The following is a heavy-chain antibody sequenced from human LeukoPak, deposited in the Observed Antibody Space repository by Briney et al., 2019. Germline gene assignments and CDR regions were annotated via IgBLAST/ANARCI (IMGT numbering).Heavy chain of an antibody. D-gene: IGHD2-15*01. V-gene: IGHV3-48*04. CDR3: ARDYCSGPKCYFIDY. CDR2: ITSSSTV. CDR1: GFTFSNYS. Sequence: GGSLRLSCAASGFTFSNYSMNRVRQAPGKGLDWVSYITSSSTVYYAGSVKGRFTISRDNAKNSLFLQMNSLRAEDTAVYYCARDYCSGPKCYFIDYWGQGALVTVSS. J-gene: IGHJ4*02.